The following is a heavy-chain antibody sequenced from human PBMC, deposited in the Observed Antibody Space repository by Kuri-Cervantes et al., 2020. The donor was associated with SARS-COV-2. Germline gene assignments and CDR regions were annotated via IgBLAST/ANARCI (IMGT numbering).Heavy chain of an antibody. D-gene: IGHD3-3*01. V-gene: IGHV1/OR15-3*02. CDR1: GYTFTGYY. CDR3: ARDRQDFWSGYSKNYYYYDMDV. J-gene: IGHJ6*03. Sequence: ASVKVSCKASGYTFTGYYMHWVRQAPGQGLEWMGWINAGNGNTKYSQKFQGRVTITRDTSASTVYMELSSLRSEDTAVYYCARDRQDFWSGYSKNYYYYDMDVWGKGTTVTVSS. CDR2: INAGNGNT.